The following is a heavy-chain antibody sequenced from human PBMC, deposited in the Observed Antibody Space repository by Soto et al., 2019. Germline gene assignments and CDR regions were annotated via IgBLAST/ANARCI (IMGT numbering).Heavy chain of an antibody. Sequence: QVQLVQSGAELKKPGSSVKVSCKASGGSFRRYAISWVRQAPGQGLEWMGGILPIFGSPSHAQKFQGRVTITADESANTIYLALTSLTSDDTAMYYCVFGDCTSTSCSYYFYGLDVWGQGTTVTVSS. CDR2: ILPIFGSP. J-gene: IGHJ6*02. CDR3: VFGDCTSTSCSYYFYGLDV. D-gene: IGHD2-2*01. CDR1: GGSFRRYA. V-gene: IGHV1-69*01.